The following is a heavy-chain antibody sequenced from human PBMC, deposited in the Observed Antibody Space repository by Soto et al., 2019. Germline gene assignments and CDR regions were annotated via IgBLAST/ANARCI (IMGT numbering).Heavy chain of an antibody. J-gene: IGHJ3*02. D-gene: IGHD6-19*01. CDR3: TGRSIAVAYFAFDI. CDR2: ISHDGSST. V-gene: IGHV3-74*01. Sequence: EVQLVESGGGLVQPGGSMRLSCAASGFSFSGLWVHWVRQAAGEGLVWVPRISHDGSSTSYADSVEGRFTITRDNARNTVCLQMNDPRVEDTAVCNCTGRSIAVAYFAFDISGHGTMVTVSS. CDR1: GFSFSGLW.